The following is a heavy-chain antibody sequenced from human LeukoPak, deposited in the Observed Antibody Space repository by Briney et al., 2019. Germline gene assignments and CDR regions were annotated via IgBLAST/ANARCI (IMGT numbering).Heavy chain of an antibody. D-gene: IGHD3-16*01. CDR3: AKVRWGSDNALDS. CDR1: GFPFSDYG. Sequence: PGTSLRLSCAASGFPFSDYGMYWVRQAPGKGLEWLAVISHDGSNKHYADSVKGRITISRDNSMNTLYLQMSSLTAEDTAVYYCAKVRWGSDNALDSWGQGTLVTGSS. CDR2: ISHDGSNK. V-gene: IGHV3-30*18. J-gene: IGHJ4*02.